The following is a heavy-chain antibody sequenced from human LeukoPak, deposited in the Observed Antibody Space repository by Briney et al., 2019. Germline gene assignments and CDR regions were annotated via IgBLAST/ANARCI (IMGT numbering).Heavy chain of an antibody. D-gene: IGHD6-13*01. CDR1: GDSVSSNSAA. J-gene: IGHJ5*02. V-gene: IGHV6-1*01. CDR3: ATSSSSWYFRFDP. CDR2: TYYRSKWYN. Sequence: SQTLSLTCAISGDSVSSNSAAWNRIRQSPSRGLEWLGRTYYRSKWYNGYAVSVKSRITINPDTSKNQFSLQLNSVTPEDTAVYYCATSSSSWYFRFDPWGQGTLVTVSS.